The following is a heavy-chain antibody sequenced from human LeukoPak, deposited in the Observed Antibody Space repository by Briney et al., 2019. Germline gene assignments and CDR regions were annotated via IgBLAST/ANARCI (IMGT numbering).Heavy chain of an antibody. V-gene: IGHV1-8*01. CDR1: GYTFTSYD. CDR3: VRSPRDSNLDY. CDR2: MNPNNGNT. D-gene: IGHD2-15*01. J-gene: IGHJ4*02. Sequence: ASVKVSCKTSGYTFTSYDINWVRLATGQGLEWMGWMNPNNGNTDYAQKFQGRVTMTSNTSIRTAYMELSSLKSEDTAVYYCVRSPRDSNLDYWGQGTLVTVSS.